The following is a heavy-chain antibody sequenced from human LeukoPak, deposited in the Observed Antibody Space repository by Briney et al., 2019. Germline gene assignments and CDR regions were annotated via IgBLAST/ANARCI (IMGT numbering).Heavy chain of an antibody. Sequence: GGSLRLSCAASGFTFSSYAMSWVRQAPGKGLEWVSAISGSGGSTYYADSVKGRFTISRDNSKNTLYLQMNSLRAEDTAVYYCVKTDCSSTSCYLTYWGQGTLVTVSS. J-gene: IGHJ4*02. CDR1: GFTFSSYA. D-gene: IGHD2-2*01. V-gene: IGHV3-23*01. CDR2: ISGSGGST. CDR3: VKTDCSSTSCYLTY.